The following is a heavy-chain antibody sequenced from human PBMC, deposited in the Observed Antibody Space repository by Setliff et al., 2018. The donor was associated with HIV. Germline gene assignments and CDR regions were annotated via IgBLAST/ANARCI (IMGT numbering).Heavy chain of an antibody. CDR3: ARAFFFDTSGYRSYYHYMDV. D-gene: IGHD3-22*01. J-gene: IGHJ6*03. V-gene: IGHV4-59*11. Sequence: PSETLSLTCTVSGGSISSHYWTWIRQPPGRGLEWIGYIDYSGSTNQNPSLKSRVTMSVDTSKNQFSLRLSSVTAADTATSYCARAFFFDTSGYRSYYHYMDVWGKGTTVTVSS. CDR1: GGSISSHY. CDR2: IDYSGST.